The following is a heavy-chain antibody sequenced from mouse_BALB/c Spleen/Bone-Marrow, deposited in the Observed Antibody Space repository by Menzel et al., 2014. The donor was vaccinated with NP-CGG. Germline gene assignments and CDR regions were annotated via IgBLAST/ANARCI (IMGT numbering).Heavy chain of an antibody. CDR1: GFDFRRYW. J-gene: IGHJ2*01. Sequence: EVQLVESGGGLVQPGGSLKLSCAASGFDFRRYWMSWVRQAPGKGLEWIGEINPESSTINYTPSLKGKFIISRDNAENTLYLQMSKVRSEDTALYYCARLGYYGYFVDWGQGTTLTVSS. D-gene: IGHD1-1*01. CDR2: INPESSTI. CDR3: ARLGYYGYFVD. V-gene: IGHV4-1*02.